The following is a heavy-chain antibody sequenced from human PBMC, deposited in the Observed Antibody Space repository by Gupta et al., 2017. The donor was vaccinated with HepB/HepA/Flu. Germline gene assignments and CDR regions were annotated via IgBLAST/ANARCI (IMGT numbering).Heavy chain of an antibody. CDR3: ARGGHLDY. J-gene: IGHJ4*02. CDR2: ISRSGDVT. CDR1: GFIFITFP. V-gene: IGHV3-23*01. Sequence: ELKLLESGGGLVQPGGSLRLSCAVSGFIFITFPMSWGRQTPGRGLGWDSNISRSGDVTDYVDSVKCRFTISRDNSKNTVYLQMNNLGVEVTAVYYCARGGHLDYWGQGTLITVSS.